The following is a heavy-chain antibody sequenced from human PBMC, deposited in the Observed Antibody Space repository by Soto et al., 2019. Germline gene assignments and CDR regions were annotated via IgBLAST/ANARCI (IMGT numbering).Heavy chain of an antibody. V-gene: IGHV3-74*03. J-gene: IGHJ4*02. Sequence: DVQLVESGGGLAQPGGCLRLSCTASGFSFSTYWMHWVRQVPGKGPVWVSRISGDGNTTTYADSVKGRFTISRDNANNILYLEMNTLRAEDTAVYHCTRGPRVDSAGTGAHWGQGTLVTVSS. CDR3: TRGPRVDSAGTGAH. CDR2: ISGDGNTT. CDR1: GFSFSTYW. D-gene: IGHD6-13*01.